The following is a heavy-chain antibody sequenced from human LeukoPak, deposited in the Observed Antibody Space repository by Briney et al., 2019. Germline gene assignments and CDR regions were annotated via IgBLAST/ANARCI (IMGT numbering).Heavy chain of an antibody. V-gene: IGHV3-23*01. CDR1: GFTFSSYG. CDR3: AKDLWFGELLFDY. Sequence: GGTLRLSCAASGFTFSSYGMSWVRQAPGKGLEWVSAISGSGGSTYYADSVKGRFTISSDNSKNTLYLQMNSLRAEDTAVYYCAKDLWFGELLFDYWGQGTLVTVSS. D-gene: IGHD3-10*01. CDR2: ISGSGGST. J-gene: IGHJ4*02.